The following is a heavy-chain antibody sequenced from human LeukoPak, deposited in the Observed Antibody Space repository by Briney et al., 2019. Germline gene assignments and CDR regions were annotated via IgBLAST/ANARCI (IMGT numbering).Heavy chain of an antibody. V-gene: IGHV1-8*01. D-gene: IGHD3-16*02. CDR1: GYTFTSYD. CDR3: ARGYSYYDYVWGSYRLSGGYYFDY. J-gene: IGHJ4*02. Sequence: RASVKVSCKASGYTFTSYDINWVRQATGQGLEWMGWMNPNSGNTGYAQKFQGRVTMTRNTSISTAYMELSSLRSEDTAVYYCARGYSYYDYVWGSYRLSGGYYFDYWGQGTLVTVSS. CDR2: MNPNSGNT.